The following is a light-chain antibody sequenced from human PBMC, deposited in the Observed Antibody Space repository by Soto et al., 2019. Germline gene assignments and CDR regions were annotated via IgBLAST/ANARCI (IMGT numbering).Light chain of an antibody. Sequence: DIQMTQSPSTLSASVGDRVTITCRASQGIVRWLAWYQQKPGKAPKLLIYDASSLESGVPSRFSGSGAGTEFTLTISSLQPDDFATYYCQHYYGFSRTFGQGTKVDIK. J-gene: IGKJ1*01. CDR2: DAS. CDR1: QGIVRW. V-gene: IGKV1-5*01. CDR3: QHYYGFSRT.